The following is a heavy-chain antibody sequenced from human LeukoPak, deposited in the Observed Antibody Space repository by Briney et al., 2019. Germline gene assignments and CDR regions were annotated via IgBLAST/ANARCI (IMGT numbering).Heavy chain of an antibody. J-gene: IGHJ4*02. CDR3: VRLWDSSGFFGY. Sequence: PGGSLRPSCVASGFTFSNYWMSWVRQAPGKGLEWVANIQKDGSEKHYVASVEGRFTISRDNAENSLFLQLNSLRVGDTAVYYCVRLWDSSGFFGYWGQGALVTVSS. CDR2: IQKDGSEK. V-gene: IGHV3-7*01. D-gene: IGHD3-22*01. CDR1: GFTFSNYW.